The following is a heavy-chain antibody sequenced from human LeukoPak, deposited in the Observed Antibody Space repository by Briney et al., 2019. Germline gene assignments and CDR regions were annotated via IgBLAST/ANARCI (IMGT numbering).Heavy chain of an antibody. Sequence: GGSLRLSCAASGFSFSDYYMSWIRQAPGKGLEWVGRIKSKTDGGTTDYAAPVKGRFTISRDDSKNTLYLQMNSLKTEDTAVYYCTTGWIGTDFDYWGQGTLVTVSS. CDR3: TTGWIGTDFDY. V-gene: IGHV3-15*01. CDR2: IKSKTDGGTT. D-gene: IGHD5-12*01. CDR1: GFSFSDYY. J-gene: IGHJ4*02.